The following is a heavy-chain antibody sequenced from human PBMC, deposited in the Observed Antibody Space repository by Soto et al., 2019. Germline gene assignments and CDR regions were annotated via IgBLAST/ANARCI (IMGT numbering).Heavy chain of an antibody. J-gene: IGHJ5*02. Sequence: PSETLSLTCAVYGGSFSGYYWSWIRQPPGKGLEWIGEINHSGSTNYNPSLKSRVTISVDKSKNQFSLKLSSVTAADTAVYYCAICNWTLNWFDPWGQGTLVTVSS. CDR3: AICNWTLNWFDP. D-gene: IGHD1-1*01. CDR2: INHSGST. CDR1: GGSFSGYY. V-gene: IGHV4-34*01.